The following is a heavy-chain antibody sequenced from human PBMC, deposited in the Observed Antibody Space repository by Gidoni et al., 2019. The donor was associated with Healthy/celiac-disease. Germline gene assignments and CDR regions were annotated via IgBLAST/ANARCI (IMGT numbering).Heavy chain of an antibody. CDR2: ISADNGNT. J-gene: IGHJ4*02. D-gene: IGHD3-9*01. CDR1: GSTFTSYG. Sequence: QVQLVQSGAEVKKPGAPVKVSCTASGSTFTSYGISWVRQAPGQGPEWMGWISADNGNTNYAQKLQGRVTMTTDTSTSTADMELRSLRADDTAVYYCARGDILTGYDYWGQGTLVTVSS. CDR3: ARGDILTGYDY. V-gene: IGHV1-18*01.